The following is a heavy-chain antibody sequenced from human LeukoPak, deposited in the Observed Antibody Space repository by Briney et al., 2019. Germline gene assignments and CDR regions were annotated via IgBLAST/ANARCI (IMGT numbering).Heavy chain of an antibody. CDR1: GFTFSNYA. Sequence: PGGSLRLSCAASGFTFSNYAMNWVRQAPGKGLEWVSKITSGRSTIYYADSVKGRFAISRDNAKNSLYLQMNSLRAEDAAVYYCARDGGLVRGVIIRGDYFDYWGQGTLVTVS. CDR3: ARDGGLVRGVIIRGDYFDY. J-gene: IGHJ4*02. V-gene: IGHV3-48*03. CDR2: ITSGRSTI. D-gene: IGHD3-10*01.